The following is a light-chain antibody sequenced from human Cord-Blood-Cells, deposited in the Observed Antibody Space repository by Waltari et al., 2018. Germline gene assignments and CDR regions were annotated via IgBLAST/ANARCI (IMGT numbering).Light chain of an antibody. CDR2: RDS. J-gene: IGLJ1*01. Sequence: SYELTPPLSVSVAPGQTATIPCGRNNIRSKNVPWYQQKPGQAPVLVIYRDSNRPSGIPERFSGSNSGNTATLTISRAQAGDEADYYCQVWDSSNYVFGTGTKVTVL. V-gene: IGLV3-9*01. CDR3: QVWDSSNYV. CDR1: NIRSKN.